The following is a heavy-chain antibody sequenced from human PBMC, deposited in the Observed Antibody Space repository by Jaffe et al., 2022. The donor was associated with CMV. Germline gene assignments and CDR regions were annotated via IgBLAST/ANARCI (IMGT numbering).Heavy chain of an antibody. CDR2: IKQDGSEK. CDR3: ARHYDFWSEPLMAFDY. J-gene: IGHJ4*02. D-gene: IGHD3-3*01. V-gene: IGHV3-7*03. Sequence: EVQLVESGGGLVQPGGSLRLSCAASGFTFSSYWMSWVRQAPGKGLEWVANIKQDGSEKYYVDSVKGRFTISRDNAKNSLYLQMNSLRAEDTAVYYCARHYDFWSEPLMAFDYWGQGTLVTVSS. CDR1: GFTFSSYW.